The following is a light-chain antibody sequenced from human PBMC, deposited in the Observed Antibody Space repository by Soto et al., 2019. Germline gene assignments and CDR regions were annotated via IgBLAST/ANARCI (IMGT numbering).Light chain of an antibody. CDR3: SSYTSSTTHV. Sequence: QSVLTQPPSVSGSPGQSVAISCTGTSSDVGSYNRVSWYQQPPGTAPKVMIYEVSNRPSGVPDRFSGSKSGNTASLTISGLQAEDEADYYCSSYTSSTTHVFGTGTKVTDL. CDR2: EVS. CDR1: SSDVGSYNR. V-gene: IGLV2-18*02. J-gene: IGLJ1*01.